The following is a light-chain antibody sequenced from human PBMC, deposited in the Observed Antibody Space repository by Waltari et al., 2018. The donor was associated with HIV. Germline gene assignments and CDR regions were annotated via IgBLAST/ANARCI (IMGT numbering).Light chain of an antibody. V-gene: IGLV1-44*01. J-gene: IGLJ2*01. Sequence: QSVLTQPPSVSGTPGQRVTISCSGGSSNIGDNAVSWYQQFPGQAPKLLIYINNQRPSGVPDRFSGSKSGTSASLAISGLQSEDEADYYCATLDDSLNGPVFGGGTKVTVL. CDR1: SSNIGDNA. CDR2: INN. CDR3: ATLDDSLNGPV.